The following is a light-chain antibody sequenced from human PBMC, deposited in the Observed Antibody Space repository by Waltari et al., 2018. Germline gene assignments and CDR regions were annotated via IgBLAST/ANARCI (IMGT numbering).Light chain of an antibody. J-gene: IGKJ4*01. CDR3: QQSYSTPPTLT. CDR2: AAS. Sequence: DIQMTQSPSSLSASVGDRVTITSRASQSISSYLNWYQQKPGKPPKLLIYAASSLQSGVPSRFSGSGSGTDFTLTISSLQPEDFATYYCQQSYSTPPTLTFGGGTKVEIK. V-gene: IGKV1-39*01. CDR1: QSISSY.